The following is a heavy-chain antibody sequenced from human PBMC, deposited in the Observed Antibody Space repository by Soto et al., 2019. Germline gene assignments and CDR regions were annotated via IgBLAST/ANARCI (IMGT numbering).Heavy chain of an antibody. CDR2: ISPSGTT. CDR1: GGSISSGDYS. J-gene: IGHJ4*02. CDR3: ARSTALVRQYCAS. D-gene: IGHD5-18*01. V-gene: IGHV4-30-2*01. Sequence: QLQLQESGSGLVKPSRTLSLTCIVSGGSISSGDYSWNWIRQPPGKGLQWIGYISPSGTTDYNPSHKSRVTISLDRSKNHFSLTLSSVTAADKAVYYCARSTALVRQYCASWGQGTLVTVSS.